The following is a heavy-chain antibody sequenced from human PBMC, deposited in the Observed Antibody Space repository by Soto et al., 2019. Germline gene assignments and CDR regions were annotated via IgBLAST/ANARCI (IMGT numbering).Heavy chain of an antibody. Sequence: QVQLVQSGAEVRKPGSSVNVSCKASGTSFTSYGIHWVRQAPGQGLEWMGGFVPMFGSSNYAQKFQDRLTIVADESTNTAYMELSSLRADDSAIYYCARTGGTYYFDHWGQGTLVTVSS. CDR1: GTSFTSYG. V-gene: IGHV1-69*01. CDR3: ARTGGTYYFDH. J-gene: IGHJ4*02. CDR2: FVPMFGSS. D-gene: IGHD1-1*01.